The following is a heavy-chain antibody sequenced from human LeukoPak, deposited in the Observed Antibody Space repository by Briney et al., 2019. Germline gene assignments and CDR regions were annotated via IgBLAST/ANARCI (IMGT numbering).Heavy chain of an antibody. CDR2: INHSGST. D-gene: IGHD3-10*01. J-gene: IGHJ4*02. V-gene: IGHV4-34*01. CDR1: GGSFSGYY. CDR3: ARDAYYYGSGSYFFDY. Sequence: SETLSLTCAVYGGSFSGYYWSWIRQPPGKGLEWIGEINHSGSTNYNPSLKSRVTISVDTSKNQFSLKLSSVTAADTAVYYCARDAYYYGSGSYFFDYWGQGTLVTVSS.